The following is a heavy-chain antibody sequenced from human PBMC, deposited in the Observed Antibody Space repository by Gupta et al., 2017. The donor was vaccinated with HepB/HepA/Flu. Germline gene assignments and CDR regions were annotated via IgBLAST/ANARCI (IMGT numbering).Heavy chain of an antibody. CDR3: ARDYGCSGGSCYPTYYYYGMDV. D-gene: IGHD2-15*01. J-gene: IGHJ6*02. Sequence: QVQLVQSGAEVKKPGSSVKVSCKASGGTFSSYALSLVRYAPGQGPEWMGRIIPILGIANYEQKFQGRVTITADKSTSTAYMELSSLRSEDTAVYYCARDYGCSGGSCYPTYYYYGMDVWGQGTTVTVSS. CDR2: IIPILGIA. V-gene: IGHV1-69*04. CDR1: GGTFSSYA.